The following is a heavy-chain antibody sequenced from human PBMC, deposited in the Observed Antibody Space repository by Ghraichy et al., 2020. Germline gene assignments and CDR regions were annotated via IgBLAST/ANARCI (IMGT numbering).Heavy chain of an antibody. Sequence: GESLNISCTASGFTFSNYWMTWVRQAPGMGLEWVANIKGDGSMRDYVDSVKGRFTISRDNAKNSLYLQMNSLRAEDTAVYYCARVLNWENYWGQGTLVTVSS. CDR1: GFTFSNYW. D-gene: IGHD1-26*01. V-gene: IGHV3-7*03. J-gene: IGHJ4*02. CDR2: IKGDGSMR. CDR3: ARVLNWENY.